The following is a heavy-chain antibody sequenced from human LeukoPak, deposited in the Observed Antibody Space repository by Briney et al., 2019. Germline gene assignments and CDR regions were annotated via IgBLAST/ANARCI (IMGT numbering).Heavy chain of an antibody. CDR3: ARCTKYTTGWCNWFDP. Sequence: GGSLRPSWPPPGFTFRNHAMTWARQTPGKGLEWVSRISTDGVNTYYADSVKGRFTISRDTSKDTLYLQMNSLSAEDTAVYYCARCTKYTTGWCNWFDPWGQGTLVTVSS. CDR1: GFTFRNHA. V-gene: IGHV3-23*01. CDR2: ISTDGVNT. J-gene: IGHJ5*02. D-gene: IGHD6-19*01.